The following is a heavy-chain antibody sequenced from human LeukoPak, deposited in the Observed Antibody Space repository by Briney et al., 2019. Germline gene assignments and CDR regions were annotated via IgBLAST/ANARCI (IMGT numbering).Heavy chain of an antibody. J-gene: IGHJ5*02. D-gene: IGHD2-15*01. CDR1: GFIFSSYW. CDR3: AREDRSCYYH. CDR2: IKHDGTEK. V-gene: IGHV3-7*03. Sequence: QSGGSLRLSCAASGFIFSSYWMAWLRQAPGKGLEWMASIKHDGTEKFYVDSVKGRFTISKDNSKNSLYLQMNSLRAEDTAVYYCAREDRSCYYHWGQGTLVTVSS.